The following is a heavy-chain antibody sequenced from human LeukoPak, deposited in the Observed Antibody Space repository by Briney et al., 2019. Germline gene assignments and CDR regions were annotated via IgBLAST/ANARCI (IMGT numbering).Heavy chain of an antibody. J-gene: IGHJ6*02. V-gene: IGHV1-69*04. D-gene: IGHD3-22*01. CDR1: GGTFSSYA. Sequence: SVKVSCKASGGTFSSYAISWVRQAPGQGLEWMGRIIPILGIANYAQKFQGRVTITADKSTSTAYMELSSLRSEDTAVYYCAREVDDSSGYYTPPPPYYYYGMDVWGQGTTVTVSS. CDR2: IIPILGIA. CDR3: AREVDDSSGYYTPPPPYYYYGMDV.